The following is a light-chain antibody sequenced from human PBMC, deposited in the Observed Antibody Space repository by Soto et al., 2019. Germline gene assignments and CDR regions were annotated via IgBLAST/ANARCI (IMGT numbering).Light chain of an antibody. J-gene: IGKJ5*01. Sequence: EIVLTQSPGTLSLSPGERATLSCRASQSVSSNLAWYQQKPGQAPRIXIYGVSTRATGIRARFSGSGAGTECTRTISSLQSEDFAVDYCQQYNNSTLTFGQGTRLEIK. V-gene: IGKV3-15*01. CDR2: GVS. CDR1: QSVSSN. CDR3: QQYNNSTLT.